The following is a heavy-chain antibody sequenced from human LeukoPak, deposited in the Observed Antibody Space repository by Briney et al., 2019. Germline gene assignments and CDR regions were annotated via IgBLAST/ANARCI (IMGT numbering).Heavy chain of an antibody. V-gene: IGHV1-69*13. D-gene: IGHD3-10*02. Sequence: ASVKVSCKASGGTFGSYAISWVRQAPGQGLEWMGGIIPIFGTANYAQKFQGRVTITADESTSTAYMELSSLRSEDTAVYYCVPALSGARGGYWGQGTLVTVSS. CDR2: IIPIFGTA. CDR3: VPALSGARGGY. CDR1: GGTFGSYA. J-gene: IGHJ4*02.